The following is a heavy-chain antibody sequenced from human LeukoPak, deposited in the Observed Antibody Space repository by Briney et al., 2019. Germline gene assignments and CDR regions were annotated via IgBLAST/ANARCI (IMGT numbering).Heavy chain of an antibody. Sequence: ASVNVSFKASGYTFTGYYMHWVRQAPGQGLEWMGRINPNSGGTNYAQKFQGRVTMTRDTSISTAYMELSRLRSDDTAVYYCARADKSSGWYYFDYWGQGTLVTVSS. D-gene: IGHD6-19*01. J-gene: IGHJ4*02. CDR1: GYTFTGYY. CDR2: INPNSGGT. CDR3: ARADKSSGWYYFDY. V-gene: IGHV1-2*06.